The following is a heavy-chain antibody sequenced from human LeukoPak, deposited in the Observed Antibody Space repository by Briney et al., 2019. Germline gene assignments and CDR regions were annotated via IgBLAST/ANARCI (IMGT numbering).Heavy chain of an antibody. Sequence: GGSLRLSCAASGFTFSSFAMSWVRQAPGKGLDWVSGISGSGGSTYYADSVKGRFTTSRDNSKNTLYLQMNSLRADDTAVYYCAKDQAGYNFWSDSWGQGTLVTVSS. V-gene: IGHV3-23*01. J-gene: IGHJ4*02. CDR2: ISGSGGST. CDR3: AKDQAGYNFWSDS. CDR1: GFTFSSFA. D-gene: IGHD3-3*01.